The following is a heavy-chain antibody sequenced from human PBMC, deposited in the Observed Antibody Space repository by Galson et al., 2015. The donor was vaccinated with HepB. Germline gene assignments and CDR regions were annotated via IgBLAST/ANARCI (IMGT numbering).Heavy chain of an antibody. J-gene: IGHJ5*02. CDR3: AREWVIGWLQKSLGNLDP. CDR2: ISGHRNTI. V-gene: IGHV3-48*04. Sequence: SLRLSCAASGFSISGHSMNWVRQAPGKGLEWLSYISGHRNTIYYTDAVKGRFTISRDNAKNSLFLQMNSLRVEDTAVYYCAREWVIGWLQKSLGNLDPWGQGTLVTVSS. CDR1: GFSISGHS. D-gene: IGHD5-24*01.